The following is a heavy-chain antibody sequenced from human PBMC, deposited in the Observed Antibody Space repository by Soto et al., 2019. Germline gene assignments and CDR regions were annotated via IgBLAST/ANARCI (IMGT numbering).Heavy chain of an antibody. J-gene: IGHJ4*02. D-gene: IGHD5-18*01. CDR1: GFTFSSYS. V-gene: IGHV3-21*01. CDR2: ISSSSSYI. Sequence: GSLRLSCAASGFTFSSYSMNWVRQAPGKGLEWVSSISSSSSYIYYADSVKGRFIISRDNAKNSLYLQMNSLRAEDTAVYYCAKDQPGYSYGYGLGYWGQGTLVTVSS. CDR3: AKDQPGYSYGYGLGY.